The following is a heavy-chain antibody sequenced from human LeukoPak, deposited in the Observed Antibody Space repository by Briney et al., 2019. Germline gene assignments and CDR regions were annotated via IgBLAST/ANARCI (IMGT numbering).Heavy chain of an antibody. V-gene: IGHV1-24*01. J-gene: IGHJ4*02. CDR1: GYTFTELS. D-gene: IGHD1-1*01. CDR2: FDPEDGET. CDR3: ATLRWGTTGTSVFDY. Sequence: VASVKVPCKVSGYTFTELSMHWVRQAPGKGLEWMGGFDPEDGETIYAQKFQGRVTMTEDTSTDTAYMELSSLRSEDTAVYYCATLRWGTTGTSVFDYWGQGTLVTVSS.